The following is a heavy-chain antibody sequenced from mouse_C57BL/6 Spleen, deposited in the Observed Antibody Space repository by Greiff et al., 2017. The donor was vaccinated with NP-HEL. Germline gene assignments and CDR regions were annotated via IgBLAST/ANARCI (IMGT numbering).Heavy chain of an antibody. V-gene: IGHV1-55*01. CDR3: AECCDNYVWYCDD. D-gene: IGHD2-12*01. Sequence: QVQLQQPGPELVKPGPSVKMSCTASGYTFTSYWITWVKQRPGQGLEWIGDIYPGSGSTNYNEKFKSKATLTVDTSSSTAYMQLSSLTSEDSAVYYCAECCDNYVWYCDDWGKGTTVTVSS. CDR1: GYTFTSYW. CDR2: IYPGSGST. J-gene: IGHJ1*03.